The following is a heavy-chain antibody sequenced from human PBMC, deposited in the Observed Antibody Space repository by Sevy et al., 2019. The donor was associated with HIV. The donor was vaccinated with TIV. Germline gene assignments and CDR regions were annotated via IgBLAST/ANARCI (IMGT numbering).Heavy chain of an antibody. J-gene: IGHJ4*02. CDR2: ISYDGSNK. CDR1: GFTFSSYA. CDR3: ARDRYYYDSSGYWEPDY. V-gene: IGHV3-30-3*01. D-gene: IGHD3-22*01. Sequence: GGSLRLSCAASGFTFSSYAMHWVRQAPGKGLEWVAVISYDGSNKYYADSVKGRFTISRDNSKNTLYLQMNSLRVEDTAVYYCARDRYYYDSSGYWEPDYWGQGTLVTVSS.